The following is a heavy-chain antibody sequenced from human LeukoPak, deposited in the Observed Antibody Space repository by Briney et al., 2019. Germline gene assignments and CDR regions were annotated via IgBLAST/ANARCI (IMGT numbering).Heavy chain of an antibody. CDR2: IFNTGNT. CDR3: ASRPADTTWYGVFDY. CDR1: GGSFNNPY. Sequence: SETLSLPCSVSGGSFNNPYRSWVPQPPGKGPEWIGYIFNTGNTNYNPSLASRVTMSVDTSRAQFFLRLSPVTAADTAIYYCASRPADTTWYGVFDYWSQGTLVTVSS. J-gene: IGHJ4*02. D-gene: IGHD3-10*01. V-gene: IGHV4-59*11.